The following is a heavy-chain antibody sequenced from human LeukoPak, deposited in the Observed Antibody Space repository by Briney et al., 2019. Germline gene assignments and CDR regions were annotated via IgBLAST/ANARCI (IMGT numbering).Heavy chain of an antibody. V-gene: IGHV3-30*18. J-gene: IGHJ4*02. CDR2: ISYDGSNK. CDR1: GFTFSSYG. D-gene: IGHD3-16*01. Sequence: GGSLRLSCAASGFTFSSYGMHWVRQAPGKGLEWVAVISYDGSNKYYADSVKGRFTISRDNSKNTLYLQMNSLRAEDTAVYYCAKDHGRLRPTYYFDYWGQGTLVTVSS. CDR3: AKDHGRLRPTYYFDY.